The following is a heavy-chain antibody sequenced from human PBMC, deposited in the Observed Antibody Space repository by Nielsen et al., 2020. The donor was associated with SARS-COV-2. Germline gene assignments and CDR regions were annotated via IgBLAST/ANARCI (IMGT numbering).Heavy chain of an antibody. J-gene: IGHJ6*02. V-gene: IGHV3-30*04. CDR1: GFTFSTYA. CDR3: AREQGRSGNYEVHYYGMDV. D-gene: IGHD1-7*01. CDR2: ISYDGTYK. Sequence: GGSLRLSCTASGFTFSTYAVHWVRQAPGKGLEPVSSISYDGTYKYYADSVKGRFTISRDNSKNTFYLQMNSLRPEDTAVYYCAREQGRSGNYEVHYYGMDVWGRGTTVTVSS.